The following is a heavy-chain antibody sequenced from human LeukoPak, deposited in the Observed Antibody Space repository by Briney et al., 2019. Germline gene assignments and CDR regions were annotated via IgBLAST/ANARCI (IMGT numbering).Heavy chain of an antibody. CDR2: INPSGGST. CDR3: ARDSSVYDFWSGSETTDAFDI. Sequence: GASVKVSCKASGYTFTGYYMHWVRQAPGQGLEWMGIINPSGGSTSYAQKFQGRVTMTRDMSTSTVYMELSSLRSEDTAVYYCARDSSVYDFWSGSETTDAFDIWGQGTMVTVSS. D-gene: IGHD3-3*01. CDR1: GYTFTGYY. J-gene: IGHJ3*02. V-gene: IGHV1-46*01.